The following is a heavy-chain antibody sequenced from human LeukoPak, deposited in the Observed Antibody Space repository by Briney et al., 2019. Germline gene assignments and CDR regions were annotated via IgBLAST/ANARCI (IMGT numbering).Heavy chain of an antibody. D-gene: IGHD6-25*01. CDR2: IWPDGSKK. CDR1: GFTFSTYA. J-gene: IGHJ4*02. CDR3: AKISSSAESNFDY. Sequence: GRSLRLSCVASGFTFSTYAMHWVRQAPGKGLEWVAFIWPDGSKKYYADSVKGRFAISRENSKNTVYLQMNDLRPEDTALYFCAKISSSAESNFDYWGQGTLLTVSS. V-gene: IGHV3-33*06.